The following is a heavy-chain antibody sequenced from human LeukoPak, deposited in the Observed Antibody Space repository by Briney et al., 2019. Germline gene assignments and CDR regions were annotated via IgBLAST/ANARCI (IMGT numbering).Heavy chain of an antibody. Sequence: PGGSLRLSCAASGFSFNDYGMSWVRQAPGQGPEWVSGITWNGGSTDYAASVKGRFTISRDNAKNSLYLRMNSLRDEDTALYYCARGGGSIRHSYYYYVDVWGKGTTVIVSS. J-gene: IGHJ6*03. V-gene: IGHV3-20*04. CDR3: ARGGGSIRHSYYYYVDV. CDR1: GFSFNDYG. D-gene: IGHD2-15*01. CDR2: ITWNGGST.